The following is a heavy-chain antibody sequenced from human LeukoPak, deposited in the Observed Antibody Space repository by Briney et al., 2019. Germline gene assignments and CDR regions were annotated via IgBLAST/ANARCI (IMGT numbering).Heavy chain of an antibody. CDR3: AKDPSPAYYYDSSGYPYYYYGMDV. D-gene: IGHD3-22*01. V-gene: IGHV3-23*01. CDR1: GFTFSSYA. J-gene: IGHJ6*02. CDR2: ISGSGGST. Sequence: GGSLRLSCAASGFTFSSYAMSWVRHAPGKGLEWVSAISGSGGSTYYADSVKGRFTISRDNSKNTLYLQMNSLRAEDTAVYYCAKDPSPAYYYDSSGYPYYYYGMDVWGQGTTVTVSS.